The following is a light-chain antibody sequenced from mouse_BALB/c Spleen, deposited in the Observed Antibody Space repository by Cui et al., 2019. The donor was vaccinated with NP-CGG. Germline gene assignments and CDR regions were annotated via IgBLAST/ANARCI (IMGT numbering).Light chain of an antibody. J-gene: IGLJ1*01. Sequence: QVVVPLELPPTTSPGETVTLTCRSSTGAVTTSNYANWLQEKPDHLFTGLIGGTNNRAPGVPARFSGSLIGDKAALTITGAQTEDEAIYFCALWYSNHWVFGGGTKLTVL. V-gene: IGLV1*01. CDR1: TGAVTTSNY. CDR3: ALWYSNHWV. CDR2: GTN.